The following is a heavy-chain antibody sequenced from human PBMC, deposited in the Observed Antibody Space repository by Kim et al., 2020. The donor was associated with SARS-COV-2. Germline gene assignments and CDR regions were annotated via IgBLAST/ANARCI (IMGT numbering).Heavy chain of an antibody. V-gene: IGHV3-30*01. J-gene: IGHJ6*03. Sequence: GRFTNSRDNAKNTLYLEMNSLRPEDTAVYYCAREKGPWYSSNWFHYYMDVWGKGTTVTVSS. CDR3: AREKGPWYSSNWFHYYMDV. D-gene: IGHD6-13*01.